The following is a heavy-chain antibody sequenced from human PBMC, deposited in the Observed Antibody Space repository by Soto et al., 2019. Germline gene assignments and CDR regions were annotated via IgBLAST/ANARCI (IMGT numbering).Heavy chain of an antibody. CDR1: GGSISSSSYY. Sequence: SETLSLTCTVSGGSISSSSYYWGWIRQPPGRGLEWSGSIYFSGSPYYNPSLKSRVTISADTSKNQFSLKLSSVTAADTAVYYCARTHSSSWYGYGMDVWGQGTTVTVSS. CDR2: IYFSGSP. V-gene: IGHV4-39*01. D-gene: IGHD6-13*01. J-gene: IGHJ6*02. CDR3: ARTHSSSWYGYGMDV.